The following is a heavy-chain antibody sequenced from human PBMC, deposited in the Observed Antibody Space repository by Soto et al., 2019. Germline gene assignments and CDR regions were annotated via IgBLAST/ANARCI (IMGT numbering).Heavy chain of an antibody. CDR2: ISLSGTNI. J-gene: IGHJ4*02. CDR3: ARGGAAAGTTFDY. CDR1: GFTFSSYS. V-gene: IGHV3-48*01. D-gene: IGHD6-13*01. Sequence: EVQLVESGGGLRQPGGSLRLSCAASGFTFSSYSMNWVRQAPGKGLEWISYISLSGTNIHYADSVQGRFTISRDNAKYSLYLQMDSLRAEDTSVYYCARGGAAAGTTFDYWGQGNLVTLSS.